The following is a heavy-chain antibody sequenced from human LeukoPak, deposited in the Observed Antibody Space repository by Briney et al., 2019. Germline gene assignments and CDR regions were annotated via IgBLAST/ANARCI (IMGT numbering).Heavy chain of an antibody. V-gene: IGHV3-23*01. D-gene: IGHD3-3*01. Sequence: GGSLRLSCAASGFSFSSYAMSWVRQAPGKGLEWVSTISGSGGSTYYADSVKGRFTISRDNSKNTLYLQMNSLRAEDTAAYYCAKDGDSHAFDIWGQGTMVTVSS. CDR2: ISGSGGST. J-gene: IGHJ3*02. CDR1: GFSFSSYA. CDR3: AKDGDSHAFDI.